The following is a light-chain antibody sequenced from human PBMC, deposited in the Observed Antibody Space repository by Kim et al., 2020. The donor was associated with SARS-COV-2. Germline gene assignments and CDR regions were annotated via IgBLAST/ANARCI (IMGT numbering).Light chain of an antibody. CDR3: EHYDNWPLT. Sequence: EIVMTQSPATLSVSPGERATLSCRASQSVRSNLAWYQQKPGQAPRLLIYVASTTATGIPARFSGSGSGTEFTLTISSLQSEDFAVYYCEHYDNWPLTIGGGTKVDIK. J-gene: IGKJ4*01. V-gene: IGKV3-15*01. CDR2: VAS. CDR1: QSVRSN.